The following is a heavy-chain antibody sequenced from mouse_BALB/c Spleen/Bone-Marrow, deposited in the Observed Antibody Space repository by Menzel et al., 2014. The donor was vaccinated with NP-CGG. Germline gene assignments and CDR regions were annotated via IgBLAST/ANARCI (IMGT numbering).Heavy chain of an antibody. Sequence: EVKLVESGGGLVQPGGSLKLSCAASGFTFSSYGMSWVRQNIDKRLELVATIKSNGGSTYYPDSVKGRFSISRDNAKNTPYLQMSSLKSEDTAMYYCTSLSSMITAAWFAYWGQGTLVTISA. J-gene: IGHJ3*01. CDR3: TSLSSMITAAWFAY. D-gene: IGHD2-4*01. CDR2: IKSNGGST. CDR1: GFTFSSYG. V-gene: IGHV5-6-3*01.